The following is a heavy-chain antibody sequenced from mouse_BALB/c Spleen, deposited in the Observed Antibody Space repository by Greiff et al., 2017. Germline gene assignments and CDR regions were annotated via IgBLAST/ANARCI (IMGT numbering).Heavy chain of an antibody. D-gene: IGHD1-1*01. V-gene: IGHV3-2*02. CDR2: ISYSGST. CDR3: ARRDYGYAY. Sequence: EVKLMESGPGLVKPSQSLSLTCTVTGYSITSDYAWNWIRQFPGNKLEWMGYISYSGSTSYNPSLKSRISITRDTSKNQFFLQLNSVTTEDTATYYCARRDYGYAYWGQGTLVTVSA. CDR1: GYSITSDYA. J-gene: IGHJ3*01.